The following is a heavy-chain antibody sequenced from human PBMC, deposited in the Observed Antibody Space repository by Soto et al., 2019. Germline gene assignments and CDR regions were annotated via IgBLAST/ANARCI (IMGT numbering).Heavy chain of an antibody. Sequence: PGASLKISCKGSGYSFTSYWIGWVRQMPGKGLEWMGIIYPGDSENRYSPSFQGQVTITADKSISTAYLQWSSLKASDTAMYYGARQAGTTSTECDYWGQGTLVPVS. J-gene: IGHJ4*02. CDR1: GYSFTSYW. V-gene: IGHV5-51*01. CDR2: IYPGDSEN. CDR3: ARQAGTTSTECDY.